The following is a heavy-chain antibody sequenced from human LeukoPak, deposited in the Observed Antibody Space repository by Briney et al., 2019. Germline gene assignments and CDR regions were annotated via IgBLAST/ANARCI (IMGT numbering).Heavy chain of an antibody. V-gene: IGHV3-11*04. CDR2: ISSSAGTI. Sequence: GGALRLSFAASGFTFSDYYMNWIRRAPGKGLEWISYISSSAGTIYFADSVKGRFPISRDNAKNSLYLQMNSLRVEDTAVYYCAKDRHSYSNAYFFDYWGQGTLVTVSS. CDR1: GFTFSDYY. D-gene: IGHD5-18*01. J-gene: IGHJ4*02. CDR3: AKDRHSYSNAYFFDY.